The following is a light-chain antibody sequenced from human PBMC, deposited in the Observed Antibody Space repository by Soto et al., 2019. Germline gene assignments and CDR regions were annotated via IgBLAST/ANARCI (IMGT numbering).Light chain of an antibody. V-gene: IGKV3-15*01. Sequence: EIVMTQSPATLSVSPGERATLSCRASQSVSTNLAWYQQKPGQSPRLLIYGTSTRATDIPARFSGSGSGTEFTLTISRLEPEDFALYYCQQYHTSPLTFGQGTKVDIK. CDR1: QSVSTN. CDR2: GTS. J-gene: IGKJ1*01. CDR3: QQYHTSPLT.